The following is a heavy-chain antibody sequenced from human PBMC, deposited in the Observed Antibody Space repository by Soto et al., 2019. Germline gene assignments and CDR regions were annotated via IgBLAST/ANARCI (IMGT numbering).Heavy chain of an antibody. D-gene: IGHD3-3*01. CDR2: INHSGST. Sequence: SETLSLTCAVYGGSFSGYYWSWIRQPPGKGLEWIGEINHSGSTNYNPSLKSRVTISVDTSKNQFSLKLSSVTAADTAVYYCARGGRFLEWLLFARYYFDYWGQGTLVTVSS. CDR3: ARGGRFLEWLLFARYYFDY. CDR1: GGSFSGYY. J-gene: IGHJ4*02. V-gene: IGHV4-34*01.